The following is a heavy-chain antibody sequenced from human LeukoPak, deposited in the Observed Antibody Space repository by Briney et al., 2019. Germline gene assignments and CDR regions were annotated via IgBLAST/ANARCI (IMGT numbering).Heavy chain of an antibody. Sequence: PSVTVSCKASGYTFTSYYMHWVRQAPGQGLEWMGLINPSGGSTSYAQKFQGRVTMTRDTSTSTVYMELSSLRSEDTAVYYCARDIATTPRNYYYYMDVWGKGTAVTISS. J-gene: IGHJ6*03. CDR2: INPSGGST. CDR3: ARDIATTPRNYYYYMDV. D-gene: IGHD5-12*01. CDR1: GYTFTSYY. V-gene: IGHV1-46*01.